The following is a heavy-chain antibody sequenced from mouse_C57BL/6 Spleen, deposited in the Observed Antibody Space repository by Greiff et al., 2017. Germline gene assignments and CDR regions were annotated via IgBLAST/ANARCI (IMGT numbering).Heavy chain of an antibody. CDR1: GYTFTDYE. Sequence: QVQLQQSGAELVRPGASVTLSCKASGYTFTDYEMHWVKQTPVHGLEWIGAIDPETGGTAYNQKFKGKAILTAGKSSSTAYMELRSLTSEDSAVYSRKRSRHYGNYQRFFDYWGQGTTLTVSS. D-gene: IGHD2-1*01. J-gene: IGHJ2*01. CDR3: KRSRHYGNYQRFFDY. V-gene: IGHV1-15*01. CDR2: IDPETGGT.